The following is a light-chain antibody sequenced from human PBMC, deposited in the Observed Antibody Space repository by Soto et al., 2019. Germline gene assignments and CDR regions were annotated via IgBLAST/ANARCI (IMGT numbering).Light chain of an antibody. CDR2: VGTGGIVG. J-gene: IGLJ2*01. CDR1: SGYSNYK. Sequence: QSVLTQPPSASASLGASVTLTCTLSSGYSNYKVDWYQQRPGKGPRFVMRVGTGGIVGSKGDGITDSFSVLGSGLNRYLTMKNTQEEDESDSHCGADPGSGSNSVDGFGGGTKLTVL. V-gene: IGLV9-49*01. CDR3: GADPGSGSNSVDG.